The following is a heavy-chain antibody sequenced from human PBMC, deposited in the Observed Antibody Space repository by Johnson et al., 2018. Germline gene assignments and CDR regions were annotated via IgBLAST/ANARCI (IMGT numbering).Heavy chain of an antibody. V-gene: IGHV3-49*03. Sequence: EVQLLESGGGVVQPGRSLRLSCTASGFTFSDYALSWYRQAPGKGLEWVGFIRPNVYGGTTEYAASVEARFIISRDDSKNIAYLQMNSLKSEDTALYYCTRDDYGGKDDAFDIWGQGTMVTGSS. D-gene: IGHD4-23*01. J-gene: IGHJ3*02. CDR1: GFTFSDYA. CDR2: IRPNVYGGTT. CDR3: TRDDYGGKDDAFDI.